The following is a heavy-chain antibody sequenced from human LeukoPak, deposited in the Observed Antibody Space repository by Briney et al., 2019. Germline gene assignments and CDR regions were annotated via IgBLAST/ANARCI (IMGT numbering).Heavy chain of an antibody. D-gene: IGHD5-12*01. CDR1: GYTFTSYA. J-gene: IGHJ5*02. CDR2: ISAGNGNT. Sequence: ASVKVSCKASGYTFTSYAIHWVRQAPGQRLEWMGWISAGNGNTKYSQKFQGRVTITADESTSTAYMELSSLRSEDTAVYYCASMGYSDYVSNWFDPWGQGTLVTVSS. V-gene: IGHV1-3*01. CDR3: ASMGYSDYVSNWFDP.